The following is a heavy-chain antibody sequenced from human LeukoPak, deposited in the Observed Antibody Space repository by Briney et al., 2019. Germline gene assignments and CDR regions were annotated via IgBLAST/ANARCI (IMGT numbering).Heavy chain of an antibody. D-gene: IGHD3-10*01. CDR3: ARGRMVRGVTWWFET. CDR1: VYTFTSYD. V-gene: IGHV1-8*01. J-gene: IGHJ5*02. CDR2: MNHNRGNT. Sequence: ASVKVSFKSSVYTFTSYDINWVRQATAEELAWMGLMNHNRGNTSYSQNFEGRIHHTKNNPISTAYMELSSLRSEDTAVYYCARGRMVRGVTWWFETWGQGTLVTVSS.